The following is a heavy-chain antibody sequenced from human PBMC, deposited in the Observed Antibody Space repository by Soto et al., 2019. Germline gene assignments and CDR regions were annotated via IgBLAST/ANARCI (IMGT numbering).Heavy chain of an antibody. CDR3: ARGRVAAAGTAYYYGMDV. D-gene: IGHD6-13*01. Sequence: QVQLVQSGAEVKKPGASVKVSCKASGYTFTSYDINWVRQATGQGLEWMGWMNPNSGNTGYAQKFQGRVTMTRNTSISKAYMELSSLRSEDTAVYYCARGRVAAAGTAYYYGMDVWVQGTTVTVSS. V-gene: IGHV1-8*01. CDR2: MNPNSGNT. CDR1: GYTFTSYD. J-gene: IGHJ6*02.